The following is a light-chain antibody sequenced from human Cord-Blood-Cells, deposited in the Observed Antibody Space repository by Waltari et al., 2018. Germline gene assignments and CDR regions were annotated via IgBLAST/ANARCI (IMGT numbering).Light chain of an antibody. V-gene: IGLV2-14*03. J-gene: IGLJ2*01. CDR3: SSYTSSSTFVV. CDR2: DVS. CDR1: SSDVGGYNH. Sequence: QSALTQPASVSGSPGQSITISCTGTSSDVGGYNHVSWYKHHPGKAPKLMIYDVSNRPSGVSNRFSGSKSGNTASLTISGLQAEDEADYYCSSYTSSSTFVVFGGGTKLTVL.